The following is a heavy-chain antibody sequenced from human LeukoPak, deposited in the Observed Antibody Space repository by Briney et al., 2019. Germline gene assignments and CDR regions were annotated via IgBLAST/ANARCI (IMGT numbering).Heavy chain of an antibody. V-gene: IGHV3-23*01. CDR2: MSGSGGIT. CDR3: AKVGLPHYYGSGSYSDY. Sequence: GGSLRLSCAPSRFTLNSYPIICLRQAPGKAREGVSPMSGSGGITYYADSVKGRFTISRDNSQNTLYLQMNSLRAEDTAVYYCAKVGLPHYYGSGSYSDYWGEGTLVTVSS. J-gene: IGHJ4*02. D-gene: IGHD3-10*01. CDR1: RFTLNSYP.